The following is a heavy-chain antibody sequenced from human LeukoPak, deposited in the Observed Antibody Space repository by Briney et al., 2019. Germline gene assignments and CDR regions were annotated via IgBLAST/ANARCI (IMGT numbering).Heavy chain of an antibody. D-gene: IGHD6-13*01. CDR1: GDSVSSNSAA. V-gene: IGHV6-1*01. Sequence: SQTLSLTCAISGDSVSSNSAAWNWIRQSPSRGLEWLGRTYYRSKWYNDYAVSVKSRITINPDTSKNQFSLQLNSVTPEDTAVYYCARDQAGYSSSWYGDAFDIWGQGTMVTASS. J-gene: IGHJ3*02. CDR2: TYYRSKWYN. CDR3: ARDQAGYSSSWYGDAFDI.